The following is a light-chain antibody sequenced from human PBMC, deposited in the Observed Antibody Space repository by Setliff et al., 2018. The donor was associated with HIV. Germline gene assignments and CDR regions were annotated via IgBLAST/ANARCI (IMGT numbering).Light chain of an antibody. Sequence: QSALTQPASVSGSPGQSITISCSVTSSDVGAYNHVSWFQLHPGKVPKLMIYDVSDRPAGVSNRFSGSRSGNTASLTISGLQAEDEADYFCSSYTGSSTPDVVGTGTKVTVL. CDR1: SSDVGAYNH. CDR2: DVS. V-gene: IGLV2-14*01. CDR3: SSYTGSSTPDV. J-gene: IGLJ1*01.